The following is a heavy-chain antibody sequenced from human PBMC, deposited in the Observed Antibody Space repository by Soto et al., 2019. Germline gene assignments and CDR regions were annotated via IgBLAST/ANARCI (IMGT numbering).Heavy chain of an antibody. CDR1: GYTFTSYD. V-gene: IGHV1-8*01. CDR2: MNPNSGNT. CDR3: ARGRPGYYDFWSGYHYYYYYMDV. D-gene: IGHD3-3*01. Sequence: GASVKVSCKASGYTFTSYDINWVRQATGQGLEWMRWMNPNSGNTGYAQKFQGRVTMTRNTSISTAYMELSSLRSEDTAVYYCARGRPGYYDFWSGYHYYYYYMDVWGKGTTVTVSS. J-gene: IGHJ6*03.